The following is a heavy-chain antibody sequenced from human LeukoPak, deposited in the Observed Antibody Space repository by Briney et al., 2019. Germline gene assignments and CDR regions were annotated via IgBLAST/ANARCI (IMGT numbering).Heavy chain of an antibody. J-gene: IGHJ4*02. V-gene: IGHV3-23*01. CDR2: ISRSGGST. CDR3: AKDLPTLEISGYNDY. D-gene: IGHD3-22*01. Sequence: GGSLRLSCAASGLTFSSYAMSWVRQAPGKGLEWVSTISRSGGSTYYADSVKGRFTISRDNSKNTLYLQMNSLRAEDTAVYYCAKDLPTLEISGYNDYWGQGALVTVSS. CDR1: GLTFSSYA.